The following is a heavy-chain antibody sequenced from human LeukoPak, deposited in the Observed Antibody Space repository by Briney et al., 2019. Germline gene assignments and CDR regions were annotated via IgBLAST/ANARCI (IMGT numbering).Heavy chain of an antibody. D-gene: IGHD5-24*01. CDR2: IVVGSGNT. V-gene: IGHV1-58*02. CDR3: AAVEMATIFPSYFDY. CDR1: GFTFTSSA. Sequence: ASVKVSCKASGFTFTSSAMQWVRQARGQRLEWIGWIVVGSGNTNYAQKFQERVTITRDMSTSTAYMELSSLRSEDTAVYYCAAVEMATIFPSYFDYWGQGTLVTVSS. J-gene: IGHJ4*02.